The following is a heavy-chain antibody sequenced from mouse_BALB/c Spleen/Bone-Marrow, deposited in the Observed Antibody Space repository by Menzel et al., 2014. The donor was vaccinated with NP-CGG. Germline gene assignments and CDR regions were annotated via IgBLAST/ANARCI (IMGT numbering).Heavy chain of an antibody. D-gene: IGHD4-1*01. CDR2: IRLKSNNYAT. Sequence: EVKLMESGGGLVQPGGSMKLSCVASGFTFSNYWMNWVRQSPEKGLEWVAEIRLKSNNYATHYAESVKGRFTISRDDSKSSVYLQMNNLRAEDIGIYYCTRNWDYFDYWGQGTTLTVSS. J-gene: IGHJ2*01. V-gene: IGHV6-6*02. CDR3: TRNWDYFDY. CDR1: GFTFSNYW.